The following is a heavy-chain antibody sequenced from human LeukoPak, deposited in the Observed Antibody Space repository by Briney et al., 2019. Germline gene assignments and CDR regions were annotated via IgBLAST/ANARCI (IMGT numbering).Heavy chain of an antibody. CDR1: GFTVNTNY. CDR2: ICSGGNT. D-gene: IGHD7-27*01. Sequence: PGGSLRLSCAASGFTVNTNYISWVRQAPGKGLEWVSIICSGGNTYYADSVKGRFTISRDNSKNTLYLQMNTLRVEDTAMYYCTRYWGSGNAFDIWGQGTMVTVSS. J-gene: IGHJ3*02. CDR3: TRYWGSGNAFDI. V-gene: IGHV3-53*01.